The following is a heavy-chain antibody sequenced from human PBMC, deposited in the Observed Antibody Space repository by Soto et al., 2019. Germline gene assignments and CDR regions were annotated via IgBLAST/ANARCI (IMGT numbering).Heavy chain of an antibody. Sequence: ETLSHRYAVYGGMLRGYSWSWFRQPPGKELEWIGEINHSGSTNYNPSLKSRVTISVDTSKNPFSLKLSSVTAADTAVYYCPRPTASTHFPYAARGQGPIVT. CDR2: INHSGST. D-gene: IGHD4-17*01. CDR3: PRPTASTHFPYAA. J-gene: IGHJ3*01. V-gene: IGHV4-34*01. CDR1: GGMLRGYS.